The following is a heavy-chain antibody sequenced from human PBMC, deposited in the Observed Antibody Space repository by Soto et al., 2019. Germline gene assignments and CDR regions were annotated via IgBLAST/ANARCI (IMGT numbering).Heavy chain of an antibody. V-gene: IGHV6-1*01. Sequence: SQPLSLTCAISGDSVSSNSAAWNWIRQSPSRGLEWLGRTYYRSKWYNDYAVSVKSRITINPDTSKNQFSLQLNSVTPEDTAVYYCARTFRDIVVVVAATDWFDPWGQGTLVTVSS. J-gene: IGHJ5*02. D-gene: IGHD2-15*01. CDR2: TYYRSKWYN. CDR1: GDSVSSNSAA. CDR3: ARTFRDIVVVVAATDWFDP.